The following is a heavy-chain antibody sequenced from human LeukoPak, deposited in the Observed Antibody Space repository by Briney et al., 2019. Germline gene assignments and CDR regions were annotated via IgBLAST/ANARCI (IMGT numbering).Heavy chain of an antibody. CDR2: IYTSGST. J-gene: IGHJ4*02. D-gene: IGHD1-26*01. V-gene: IGHV4-4*07. Sequence: SETLSLTCTVSGGSISSYYWSWIRQPXXXXLEWIGRIYTSGSTNYNPSLKSRVTMSVDTSKNQFSLKLSSVTAADTAVYYCARASREFRVGARVYYFDYWGQGTLVTVSS. CDR1: GGSISSYY. CDR3: ARASREFRVGARVYYFDY.